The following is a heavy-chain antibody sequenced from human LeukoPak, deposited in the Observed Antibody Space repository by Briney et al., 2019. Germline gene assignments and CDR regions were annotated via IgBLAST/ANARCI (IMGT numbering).Heavy chain of an antibody. V-gene: IGHV1-46*01. D-gene: IGHD6-13*01. CDR1: GYTFTSYY. CDR2: INPSGGST. J-gene: IGHJ6*03. CDR3: AREAAPSYYCYMDV. Sequence: EASVRVSCKASGYTFTSYYMHWVRQAPGQGLEWMGLINPSGGSTSYAQTFQGRVTITRDTATSTLYMELSSLRSEDTAVYYCAREAAPSYYCYMDVWGKGNTVTISS.